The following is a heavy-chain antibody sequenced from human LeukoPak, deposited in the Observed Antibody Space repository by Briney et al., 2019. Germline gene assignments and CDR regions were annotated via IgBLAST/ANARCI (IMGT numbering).Heavy chain of an antibody. D-gene: IGHD1-26*01. J-gene: IGHJ4*02. CDR3: AKLIQIVGASDDDY. V-gene: IGHV3-23*01. CDR1: GFTFTSHA. CDR2: TSDSGDST. Sequence: GGSLRLSCAASGFTFTSHAMSWVRQAPEKGLGWVSSTSDSGDSTYYADPVKGRFTISRDNSKKTLYLQMNSLRAEDTAVYYCAKLIQIVGASDDDYWGQGTLVTVSS.